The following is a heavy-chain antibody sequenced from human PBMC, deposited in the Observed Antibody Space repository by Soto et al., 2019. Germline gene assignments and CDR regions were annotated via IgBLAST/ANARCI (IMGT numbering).Heavy chain of an antibody. CDR3: AKERGYSGYATDY. J-gene: IGHJ4*02. V-gene: IGHV3-23*01. Sequence: GGSLRLSCAASGFTFSSYAMNWVRQAPGKGLEWVSAISGSGGSTYYADSVKGRFTISRDNSKNTLYLQMNGLRAEDTAVYYCAKERGYSGYATDYWGQGTLVTVSS. D-gene: IGHD5-12*01. CDR2: ISGSGGST. CDR1: GFTFSSYA.